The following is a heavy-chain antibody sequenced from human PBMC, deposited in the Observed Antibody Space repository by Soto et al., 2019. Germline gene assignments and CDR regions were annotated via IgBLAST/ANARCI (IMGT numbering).Heavy chain of an antibody. CDR3: ARHLAATIKTHSHWRDP. CDR1: GFTFSSYS. V-gene: IGHV3-21*01. Sequence: GVSLRLSCAASGFTFSSYSMNWVRQAPGKGLGWVSSISSSSSYIYYADSVKGRFTISRDNAKNSLYLQMNSLRAEDTAVYYCARHLAATIKTHSHWRDPWGQGTLVTVSS. D-gene: IGHD2-15*01. J-gene: IGHJ5*02. CDR2: ISSSSSYI.